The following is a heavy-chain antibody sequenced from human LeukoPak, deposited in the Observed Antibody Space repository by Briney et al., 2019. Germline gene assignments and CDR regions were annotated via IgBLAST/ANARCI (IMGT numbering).Heavy chain of an antibody. CDR3: ARNVNYYDSSGSLHWAFDI. D-gene: IGHD3-22*01. V-gene: IGHV1-18*01. Sequence: ASVKVSCKASGYTFTSYGISWVRQAPGQGLEWMGWISAYNGNTNYAQKLQGRVTMTTDTSTSTAYMELRSLRSDDTAVYYCARNVNYYDSSGSLHWAFDIWGQGTMVTVSS. J-gene: IGHJ3*02. CDR1: GYTFTSYG. CDR2: ISAYNGNT.